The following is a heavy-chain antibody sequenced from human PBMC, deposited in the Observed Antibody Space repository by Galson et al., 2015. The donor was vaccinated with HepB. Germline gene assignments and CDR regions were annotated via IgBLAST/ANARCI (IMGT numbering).Heavy chain of an antibody. Sequence: SVKVSCKASGYTFSRYSITWVRQAPGQGLEWVGWISAYNRDTNYTLKLQGRVTMTTDTSTNTVYMELRSLRSDDTAIYYCAGGAHVVVVDATQNNWFDPWGQGTLVTVSS. J-gene: IGHJ5*02. D-gene: IGHD2-15*01. CDR1: GYTFSRYS. V-gene: IGHV1-18*01. CDR3: AGGAHVVVVDATQNNWFDP. CDR2: ISAYNRDT.